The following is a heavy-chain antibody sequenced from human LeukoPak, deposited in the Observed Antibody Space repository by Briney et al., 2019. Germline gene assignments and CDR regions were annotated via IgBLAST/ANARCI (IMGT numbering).Heavy chain of an antibody. CDR1: RYTFTGYY. D-gene: IGHD3-22*01. J-gene: IGHJ4*02. CDR2: INPNSGGT. V-gene: IGHV1-2*02. Sequence: ASVKVSCKASRYTFTGYYMHWVRQAPGQGLEWMGWINPNSGGTNYAQKFQGRVTMTRDTSISTAYMELSRLRSDDTAVYYCARDREYYYDSSGYYLVYWGQGTLVTVSS. CDR3: ARDREYYYDSSGYYLVY.